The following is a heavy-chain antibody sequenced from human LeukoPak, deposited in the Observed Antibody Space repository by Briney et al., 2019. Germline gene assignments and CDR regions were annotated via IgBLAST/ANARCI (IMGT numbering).Heavy chain of an antibody. V-gene: IGHV3-23*01. Sequence: NPGGSLRLSCAASGFTFSTYSMTWVRQGPGKGLEWVSSIYPSGDSTFYADSVKGRFTISRDNSKNTLYLQMSSLRTEDTAIYYCAKGVVPDSGWDLDYWGQGTLVTVSS. D-gene: IGHD6-19*01. J-gene: IGHJ4*02. CDR1: GFTFSTYS. CDR3: AKGVVPDSGWDLDY. CDR2: IYPSGDST.